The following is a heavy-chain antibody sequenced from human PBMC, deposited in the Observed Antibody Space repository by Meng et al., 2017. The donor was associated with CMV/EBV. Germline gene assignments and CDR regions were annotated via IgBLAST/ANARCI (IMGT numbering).Heavy chain of an antibody. CDR2: IYYSGST. CDR1: SISSGGYY. J-gene: IGHJ1*01. CDR3: ARVMVRGVSPISRYFQH. D-gene: IGHD3-10*01. V-gene: IGHV4-31*02. Sequence: SISSGGYYWSWIRQHPGKGLEWSGYIYYSGSTYYNPSLKSRVTISVDTSKNQFSLKLSSVTAADTAVYYCARVMVRGVSPISRYFQHWGQGTLVTVSS.